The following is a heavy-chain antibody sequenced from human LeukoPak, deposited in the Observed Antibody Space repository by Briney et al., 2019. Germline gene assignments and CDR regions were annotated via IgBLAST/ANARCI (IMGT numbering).Heavy chain of an antibody. CDR2: RHYSGTT. CDR3: ARASLAYCSGGSCYAIDH. D-gene: IGHD2-15*01. CDR1: GGSISSGGYY. J-gene: IGHJ4*02. V-gene: IGHV4-31*03. Sequence: SQTLSLTCTVSGGSISSGGYYWSWIRQHPGKGLEWIGYRHYSGTTYYNASLKSRLTISVDTSKNQFSLKLSSVTAADTAVYYCARASLAYCSGGSCYAIDHWGQGTLVTVSS.